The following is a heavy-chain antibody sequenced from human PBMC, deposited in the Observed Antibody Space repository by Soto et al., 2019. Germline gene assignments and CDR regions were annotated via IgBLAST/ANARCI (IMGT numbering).Heavy chain of an antibody. CDR3: ARAPVDSSGYYDAFDI. CDR1: GGTFSSYA. CDR2: IIPIFGTA. J-gene: IGHJ3*02. D-gene: IGHD3-22*01. V-gene: IGHV1-69*06. Sequence: QVQLVQSGAEVKKPGSSVKVSCKASGGTFSSYAISWVRQAPGQGLDWLGGIIPIFGTANYAQKFQGRVTITADKSTSTAYMELSSLRSEDTAVYYCARAPVDSSGYYDAFDIWGQGTMVTVSS.